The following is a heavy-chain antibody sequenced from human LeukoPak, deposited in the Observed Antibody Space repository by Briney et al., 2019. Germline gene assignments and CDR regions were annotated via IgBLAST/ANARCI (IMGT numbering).Heavy chain of an antibody. Sequence: GASVTVSCKASGYTFTSYGISWVRQAPGQGLEWMGWISAYNGNTNYAQKLQGRVTMTTDTSTSTAYMELRSLRSDDTAVYYCARDVNYVWGSRQLNWFDPWGQGTLVTVSS. CDR1: GYTFTSYG. CDR3: ARDVNYVWGSRQLNWFDP. J-gene: IGHJ5*02. V-gene: IGHV1-18*01. CDR2: ISAYNGNT. D-gene: IGHD3-16*01.